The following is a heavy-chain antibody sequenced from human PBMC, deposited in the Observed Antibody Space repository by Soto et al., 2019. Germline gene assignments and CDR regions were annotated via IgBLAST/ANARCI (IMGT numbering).Heavy chain of an antibody. CDR1: AGSIRSSSHY. Sequence: QLQMQESGPGLVKPSETLSLTCTVSAGSIRSSSHYWAWIRKPPGKGLEWIGSVQYSGRTYYNPSPRRRHTMSVATPQNQSSQRLSSVTAADTSVYYCARQGYNYRSGNDMGVWGKGTKVTVSS. CDR2: VQYSGRT. D-gene: IGHD3-10*01. J-gene: IGHJ6*03. CDR3: ARQGYNYRSGNDMGV. V-gene: IGHV4-39*01.